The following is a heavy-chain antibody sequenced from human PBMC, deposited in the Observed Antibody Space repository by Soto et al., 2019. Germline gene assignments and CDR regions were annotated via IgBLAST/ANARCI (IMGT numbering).Heavy chain of an antibody. J-gene: IGHJ5*02. CDR3: ARGTYYCSESYRNWFDP. V-gene: IGHV1-2*02. D-gene: IGHD3-10*01. CDR1: GYTFTGYY. CDR2: INPHSGGT. Sequence: ASVKVSCKASGYTFTGYYMHWVRQAPGQGLEWMGWINPHSGGTNYAQKFQGRVTMTRDTAISTAYMELSMLRSDDTAVYYCARGTYYCSESYRNWFDPWGQGTLVTVSS.